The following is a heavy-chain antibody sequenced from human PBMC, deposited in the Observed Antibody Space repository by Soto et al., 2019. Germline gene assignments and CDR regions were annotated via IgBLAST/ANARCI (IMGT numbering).Heavy chain of an antibody. CDR2: IDWDDDK. Sequence: SGPTLVNPTQTLTLTCTFSGFSLSTSGMCVSWIRQPPGKALEWLALIDWDDDKYYSTSLKTRLTISKDTSKNQVVLTMTNMDPVDTSTYYCAQTSGSYFYNWFDPWGQGTLVTVSS. J-gene: IGHJ5*02. D-gene: IGHD1-26*01. V-gene: IGHV2-70*01. CDR3: AQTSGSYFYNWFDP. CDR1: GFSLSTSGMC.